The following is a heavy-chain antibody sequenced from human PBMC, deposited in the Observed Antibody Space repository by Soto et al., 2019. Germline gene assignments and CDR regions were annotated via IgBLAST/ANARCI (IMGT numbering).Heavy chain of an antibody. CDR2: IKSKTDGGKT. J-gene: IGHJ4*02. V-gene: IGHV3-15*01. CDR3: TPDPAYGYYAVGY. D-gene: IGHD4-17*01. CDR1: GFTFSNAW. Sequence: EVQLVESGGGLVKPGGSLRLSCAASGFTFSNAWMSWVRQAPGKWLEWVGRIKSKTDGGKTDYAEPVKGRCTISRDYTKTTRYLQMNRLKPEDAGVAYCTPDPAYGYYAVGYWGQGTMGSVSS.